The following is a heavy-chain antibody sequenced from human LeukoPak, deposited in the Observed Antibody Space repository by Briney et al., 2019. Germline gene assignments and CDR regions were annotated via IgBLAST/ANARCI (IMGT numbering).Heavy chain of an antibody. J-gene: IGHJ6*02. Sequence: SETLSLTCAVYGGSLSGYYWSWIRQPPGKGLEWIGEINHSGSTNYNPSLKSRVTISVDTSKNQFSLKLSSVTAADTAVYYCASSWYYYYYYGMDVWGQGTTVTVSS. D-gene: IGHD6-13*01. CDR2: INHSGST. CDR3: ASSWYYYYYYGMDV. CDR1: GGSLSGYY. V-gene: IGHV4-34*01.